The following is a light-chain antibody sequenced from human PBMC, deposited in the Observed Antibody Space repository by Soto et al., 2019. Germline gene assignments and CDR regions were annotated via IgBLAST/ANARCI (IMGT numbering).Light chain of an antibody. CDR1: SSNIGALYD. CDR3: QSYDSSLSAWV. J-gene: IGLJ3*02. V-gene: IGLV1-40*01. CDR2: GNI. Sequence: QSVLTQPPSVSGAPGQRVTISCTGSSSNIGALYDVHWYQQVLGTAPKLLIYGNINRPAGVPDRFSASKSGTSASLAITGLQPADEADYYCQSYDSSLSAWVFGGGTKVTVL.